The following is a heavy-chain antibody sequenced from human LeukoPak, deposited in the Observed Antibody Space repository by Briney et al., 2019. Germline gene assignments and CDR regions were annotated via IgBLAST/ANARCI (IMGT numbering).Heavy chain of an antibody. Sequence: SETLSLTCTVSGGSISSYYWSWIRQPPGKGLEWIGYVYYSGSTNYNPSLKSRVTISVDTSKNQFSLKLSSVTAADTAVYYCARDLPFSPWGQGTLVTVSS. CDR1: GGSISSYY. D-gene: IGHD2/OR15-2a*01. J-gene: IGHJ5*02. V-gene: IGHV4-59*01. CDR3: ARDLPFSP. CDR2: VYYSGST.